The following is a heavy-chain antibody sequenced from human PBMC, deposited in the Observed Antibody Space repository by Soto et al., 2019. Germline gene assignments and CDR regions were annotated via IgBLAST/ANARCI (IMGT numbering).Heavy chain of an antibody. CDR3: ARHLSESGYDLNY. CDR2: IYYSGST. V-gene: IGHV4-59*08. D-gene: IGHD5-12*01. Sequence: SETLSLTCTVSGGSISSYYWSWIRQPPGKGLEWIGSIYYSGSTNYNPALKSRLAISIDTSKNQFSLNLSSVTDADTAVYYCARHLSESGYDLNYWGQGTPVTVSS. J-gene: IGHJ4*02. CDR1: GGSISSYY.